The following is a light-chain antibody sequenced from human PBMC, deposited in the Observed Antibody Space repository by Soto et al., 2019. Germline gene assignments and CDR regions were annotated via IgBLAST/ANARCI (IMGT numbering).Light chain of an antibody. CDR3: QQYNNWPIT. J-gene: IGKJ5*01. Sequence: DIVSTRSPLCVRFTPLERASISCRSSQSLLHSNGYNYLDWYLQKPGQSPQVLIYLGSNRATGIPARFSGSGSGTEFTLTISSLQSEDFALYYCQQYNNWPITFGQGTRPEI. CDR1: QSLLHSNGYNY. V-gene: IGKV2-28*01. CDR2: LGS.